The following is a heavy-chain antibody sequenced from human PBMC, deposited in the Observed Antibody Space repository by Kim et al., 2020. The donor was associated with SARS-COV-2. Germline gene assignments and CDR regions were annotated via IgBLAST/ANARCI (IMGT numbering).Heavy chain of an antibody. J-gene: IGHJ4*02. D-gene: IGHD3-22*01. CDR3: ASAVTYYYDSSGYYPDY. Sequence: GGSLRLSCAASGFTFSSYSMNWVRQAPGKGLEWVSSISSSSSYIYYADSVKGRFTISRDNAKNSLYLQMNSLRAEDTAVYYCASAVTYYYDSSGYYPDYWGQGTLVTVSS. CDR2: ISSSSSYI. V-gene: IGHV3-21*01. CDR1: GFTFSSYS.